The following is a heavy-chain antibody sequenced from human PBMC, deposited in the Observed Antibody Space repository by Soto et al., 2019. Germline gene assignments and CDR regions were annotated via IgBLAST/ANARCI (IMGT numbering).Heavy chain of an antibody. CDR1: GFTFSSYA. CDR3: TKAPKAAATNNWFDP. CDR2: ISGSGGST. Sequence: GGSLRLSCAASGFTFSSYAMNWVRQAPGKGLEWVSGISGSGGSTYYADSVKGRFTISRDNSKNTLYLEMNSLRAEDTAVYYCTKAPKAAATNNWFDPWGQGSLVTVSS. V-gene: IGHV3-23*01. D-gene: IGHD6-25*01. J-gene: IGHJ5*02.